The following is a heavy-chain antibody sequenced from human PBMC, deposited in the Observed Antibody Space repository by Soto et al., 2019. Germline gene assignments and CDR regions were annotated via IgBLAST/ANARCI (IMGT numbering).Heavy chain of an antibody. CDR3: ARDYGGDY. Sequence: QVQLQESGPGLVKPSETLSLTCTVSGVSVSSGSYYWSWIRQPPGKGLEWVGKIYYSGSTDYHPSLKSRVTISIDTAKNQFSLKLSSVTAADTAVYYCARDYGGDYWGQGTLVTVSS. CDR1: GVSVSSGSYY. D-gene: IGHD4-17*01. J-gene: IGHJ4*02. V-gene: IGHV4-61*01. CDR2: IYYSGST.